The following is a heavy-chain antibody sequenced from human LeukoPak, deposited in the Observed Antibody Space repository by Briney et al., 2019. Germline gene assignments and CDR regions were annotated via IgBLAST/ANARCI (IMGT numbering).Heavy chain of an antibody. CDR1: GGTFRYYA. D-gene: IGHD4-17*01. V-gene: IGHV1-69*13. Sequence: SVKVSCKTSGGTFRYYAIGWVRQAPGHGLEWMGGLIPMFGTTNYAQQFQGRVTITADESTNTAYMELSSLRSEDTAVYYCASLTYTAVTTSDDAFDIWGQGTMVTVSS. CDR3: ASLTYTAVTTSDDAFDI. CDR2: LIPMFGTT. J-gene: IGHJ3*02.